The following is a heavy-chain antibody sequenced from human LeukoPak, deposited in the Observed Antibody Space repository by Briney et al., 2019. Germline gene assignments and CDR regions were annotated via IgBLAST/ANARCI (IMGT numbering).Heavy chain of an antibody. CDR2: IKQDGSEK. D-gene: IGHD3-10*01. J-gene: IGHJ3*02. V-gene: IGHV3-7*01. Sequence: GGSLRLSCAASGFTFSSYWMSWVRQAPGKGLEWVANIKQDGSEKYYVDSVKGRFTISRDNAKNSLYLQMNSLRAEGTAVYYCARDPSYYGSGSRPIAFDIWGQGTMVTVSS. CDR1: GFTFSSYW. CDR3: ARDPSYYGSGSRPIAFDI.